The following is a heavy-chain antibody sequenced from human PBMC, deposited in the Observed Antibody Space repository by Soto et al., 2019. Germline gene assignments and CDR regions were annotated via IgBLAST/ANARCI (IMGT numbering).Heavy chain of an antibody. Sequence: PGGSLRLSCAASGFTFSSYGMHWVRQAPGKGLEWVAVISYDGSNKYYADSVKGRFTISRDNSKNTLYLQMNSLRAEDTAVYYCAKDNIIVYYYYMDVWGKGTTVTVSS. CDR3: AKDNIIVYYYYMDV. J-gene: IGHJ6*03. CDR2: ISYDGSNK. CDR1: GFTFSSYG. V-gene: IGHV3-30*18. D-gene: IGHD1-26*01.